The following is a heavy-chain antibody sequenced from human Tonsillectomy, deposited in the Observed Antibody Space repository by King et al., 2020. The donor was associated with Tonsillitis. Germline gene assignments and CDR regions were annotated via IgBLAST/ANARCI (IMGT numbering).Heavy chain of an antibody. CDR2: IWYDGSNK. D-gene: IGHD3-9*01. J-gene: IGHJ6*02. CDR1: GFTFSSYG. Sequence: VQLVESGGGVVQPGRSLRLSCAASGFTFSSYGMHWVRQAPGKGLEWVAVIWYDGSNKYYADSVKGRFTISRDNSKNTLYLQMNSLRAEDTAVYYCAGDPGDYYDILTGLGGMDVWGQGTTVTVSS. V-gene: IGHV3-33*01. CDR3: AGDPGDYYDILTGLGGMDV.